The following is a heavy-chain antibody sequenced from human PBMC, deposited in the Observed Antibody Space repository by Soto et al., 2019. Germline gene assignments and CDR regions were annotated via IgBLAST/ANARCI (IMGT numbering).Heavy chain of an antibody. V-gene: IGHV3-33*01. CDR3: ARKQIAAAVNDAFDI. CDR2: IWYDGSNK. J-gene: IGHJ3*02. Sequence: PGGSLSLSCAASGFTFSSYGMHWVRQAPGKGLEWVAVIWYDGSNKYYADSVKGRFTISRDNSKNTLYPQMNSLRAEDTAVYYCARKQIAAAVNDAFDIWGQGTMVTVSS. CDR1: GFTFSSYG. D-gene: IGHD6-13*01.